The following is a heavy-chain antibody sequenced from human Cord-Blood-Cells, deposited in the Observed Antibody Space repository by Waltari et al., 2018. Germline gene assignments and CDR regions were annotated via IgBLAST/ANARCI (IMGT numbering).Heavy chain of an antibody. V-gene: IGHV3-53*01. D-gene: IGHD2-2*01. J-gene: IGHJ4*02. CDR2: IYSGGST. CDR3: ARATSVVVPAAFDY. CDR1: GFTVSSNY. Sequence: EVQLVESGGGLIQPGGSLRLSCAASGFTVSSNYMSGDRQAPGKGLEWVSVIYSGGSTYYADSGKGRFTISRDNPKNTLYLQMNSLRAEDTAVYYCARATSVVVPAAFDYWGQGTLVTVSS.